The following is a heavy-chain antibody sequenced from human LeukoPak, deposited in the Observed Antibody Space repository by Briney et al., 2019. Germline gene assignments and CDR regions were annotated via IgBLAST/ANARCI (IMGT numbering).Heavy chain of an antibody. V-gene: IGHV1-69*13. CDR1: GGTFSSYA. J-gene: IGHJ5*02. CDR3: ARDRRVYCSGGSCYWFDP. CDR2: IIPIFGTA. D-gene: IGHD2-15*01. Sequence: GASVKVSCKASGGTFSSYAISWVRQAPGQGLEWMGGIIPIFGTANYAQKFQGRVTITADESTSTAYMELSSLRSEDTAVYYCARDRRVYCSGGSCYWFDPWGQGTLVTVSS.